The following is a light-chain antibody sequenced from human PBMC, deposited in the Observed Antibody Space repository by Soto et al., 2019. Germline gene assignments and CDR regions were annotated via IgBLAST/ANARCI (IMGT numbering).Light chain of an antibody. Sequence: EIVLTPSPATLSSFPGDSVTLSCRASQAVNTRLAWYQHKPGQAPRLLIYLASNRAAGVPARFSGSGSGTDFTLTISDVEPEDFAVYYCHQRQSWPRTFGQGTKVDIK. CDR1: QAVNTR. CDR2: LAS. CDR3: HQRQSWPRT. J-gene: IGKJ1*01. V-gene: IGKV3-11*01.